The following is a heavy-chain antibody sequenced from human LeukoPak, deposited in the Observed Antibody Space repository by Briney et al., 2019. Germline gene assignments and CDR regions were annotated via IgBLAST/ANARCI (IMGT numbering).Heavy chain of an antibody. J-gene: IGHJ4*02. Sequence: GGSLRLSCAASGFTFSSYSMNWVRQAPGKGLEWVSSISSSSSYIYYADSVKGRFTISRDNAKNSLYLQMNSLRAEDTALYYCAKDIGPQTTVVIDYWGQGTLVTVSS. CDR2: ISSSSSYI. CDR3: AKDIGPQTTVVIDY. CDR1: GFTFSSYS. V-gene: IGHV3-21*04. D-gene: IGHD4-23*01.